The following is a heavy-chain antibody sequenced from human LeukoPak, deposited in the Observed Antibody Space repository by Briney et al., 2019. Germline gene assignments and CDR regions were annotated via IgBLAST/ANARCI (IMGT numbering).Heavy chain of an antibody. CDR3: AKVKGEVIGAFDI. CDR1: GFTLSSYG. V-gene: IGHV3-30*18. D-gene: IGHD3-16*01. Sequence: PGGSLRLSCAASGFTLSSYGMHWVRQAPGKGLEWVAVISYDGNNRYYADSVKGRFTISRYNSKNTLYLQMNSLRAEDTAVYYCAKVKGEVIGAFDIWGQGTMVTVSS. J-gene: IGHJ3*02. CDR2: ISYDGNNR.